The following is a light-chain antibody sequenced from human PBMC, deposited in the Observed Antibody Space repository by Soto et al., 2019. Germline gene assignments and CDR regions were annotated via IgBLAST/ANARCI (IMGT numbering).Light chain of an antibody. Sequence: IVLTQSPGTLSLSPGDRATLSCRASQSVSSSYLAWYQQKPGQAPRLLIYGASSRATGIPDRFSGSGSGTDFTLTISRLEPEDFAVYYCRQYGSSTFGQGTKVDIK. V-gene: IGKV3-20*01. CDR1: QSVSSSY. CDR3: RQYGSST. J-gene: IGKJ1*01. CDR2: GAS.